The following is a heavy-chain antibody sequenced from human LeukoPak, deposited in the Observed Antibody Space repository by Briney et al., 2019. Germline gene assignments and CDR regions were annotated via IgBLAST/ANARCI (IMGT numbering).Heavy chain of an antibody. CDR3: ARLLGDATIYDL. J-gene: IGHJ5*02. CDR2: INRDGSTK. Sequence: QTGGSLRLSCAASGFTISSFWMSWVRQAPGKGLEWVATINRDGSTKYYMDSVKGRFAVSRDNAKNSLYLQTSSLGVEDTAVYYCARLLGDATIYDLWGQGTLVTVSS. D-gene: IGHD3-16*01. V-gene: IGHV3-7*01. CDR1: GFTISSFW.